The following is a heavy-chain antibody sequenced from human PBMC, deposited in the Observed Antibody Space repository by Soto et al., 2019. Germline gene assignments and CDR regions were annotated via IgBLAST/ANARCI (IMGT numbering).Heavy chain of an antibody. Sequence: SETLSLTCTVSGGSISSGGYYWSWIRQHPGKGLEWIGYIYYSGSTYYNPSLKSRVTISVDTSKNQFSLKLSSVTAADTAVYYCARDGPYYYGSGSYYPRAGAFDIWGQGTMVTVS. V-gene: IGHV4-31*03. CDR3: ARDGPYYYGSGSYYPRAGAFDI. J-gene: IGHJ3*02. CDR1: GGSISSGGYY. CDR2: IYYSGST. D-gene: IGHD3-10*01.